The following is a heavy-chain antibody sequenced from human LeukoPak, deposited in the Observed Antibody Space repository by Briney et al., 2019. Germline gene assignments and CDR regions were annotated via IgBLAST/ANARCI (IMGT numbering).Heavy chain of an antibody. J-gene: IGHJ3*02. CDR1: GYTFTGYY. CDR2: IHPNSGGT. Sequence: APVKVSGKASGYTFTGYYMNWVRQAPGQGLEWMGWIHPNSGGTHYAQKFQGSVTMPRDTSISPAYMQLSRLRPDHTALYYCARGGSPDAFHIWGQGTMVPVSS. CDR3: ARGGSPDAFHI. V-gene: IGHV1-2*02.